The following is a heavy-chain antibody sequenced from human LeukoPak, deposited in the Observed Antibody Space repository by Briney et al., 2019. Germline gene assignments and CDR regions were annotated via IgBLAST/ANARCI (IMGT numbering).Heavy chain of an antibody. CDR3: ARALADVDTDLNFDY. Sequence: GASVKVSCKASGYTLTGYYMHWVRQAPGQGLEWMGWINPNSGGTNYAQKFQGRVTMTRDTSISTAYMELSRLRSDDTAVYYCARALADVDTDLNFDYWGQGTLVTVSS. CDR2: INPNSGGT. CDR1: GYTLTGYY. D-gene: IGHD5-18*01. V-gene: IGHV1-2*02. J-gene: IGHJ4*02.